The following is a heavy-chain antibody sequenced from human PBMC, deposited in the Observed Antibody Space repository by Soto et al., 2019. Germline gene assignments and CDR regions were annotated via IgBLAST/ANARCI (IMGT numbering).Heavy chain of an antibody. CDR1: GYTFNNYD. J-gene: IGHJ4*02. Sequence: ASVKVSCKASGYTFNNYDIHWVRQAPGHGLEWMGWMNPNSGNTGYAQNFRGRVTMTQNTAIGTAYMELSSLRSDDTAVYYCARTKDTAMLLGFDYWGQGTLVTVSS. CDR2: MNPNSGNT. CDR3: ARTKDTAMLLGFDY. D-gene: IGHD5-18*01. V-gene: IGHV1-8*02.